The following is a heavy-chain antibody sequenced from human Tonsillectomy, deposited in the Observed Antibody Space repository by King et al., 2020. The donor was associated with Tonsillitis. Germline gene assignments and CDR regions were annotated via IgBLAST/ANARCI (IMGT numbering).Heavy chain of an antibody. CDR2: IYSGGST. J-gene: IGHJ4*02. V-gene: IGHV3-66*01. CDR1: GFDVSRNY. D-gene: IGHD1-14*01. CDR3: ARKFRTADPFHY. Sequence: VQLVESGGGLVQPGGSLRLSCASSGFDVSRNYMSWVRQAPGRGLEWVSVIYSGGSTYYADSVKGRFTISRDISKNTLYLQMSGLRAEDTAVYHCARKFRTADPFHYWGQGTLVTVSS.